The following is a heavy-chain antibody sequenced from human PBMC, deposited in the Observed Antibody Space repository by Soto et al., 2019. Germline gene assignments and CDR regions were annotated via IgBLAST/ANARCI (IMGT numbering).Heavy chain of an antibody. CDR2: IDNSGRT. D-gene: IGHD3-3*01. V-gene: IGHV4-4*07. CDR3: ARGGQDFWSGPFAY. CDR1: DGSISSYL. Sequence: SETLSLTCTVADGSISSYLCNCIRQPAGKGLEWIGRIDNSGRTNYNPSLKSRITMSADTSRNQFSLKLNSVTAADTAVYYCARGGQDFWSGPFAYWGQGALVTVSS. J-gene: IGHJ4*02.